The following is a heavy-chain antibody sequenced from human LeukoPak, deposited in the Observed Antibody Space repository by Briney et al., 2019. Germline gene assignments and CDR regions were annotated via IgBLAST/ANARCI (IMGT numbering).Heavy chain of an antibody. CDR3: ARRRAVAGRYYFDY. Sequence: GEPLKISCEGSGYSFTTYWIGWVRQIPGKGLKWIGIIYPGDSNTRYSPSLQGQATISADKSISTAYLQWSSLKASDTAMYYCARRRAVAGRYYFDYWGQGTLVTVSS. CDR1: GYSFTTYW. D-gene: IGHD6-19*01. J-gene: IGHJ4*02. CDR2: IYPGDSNT. V-gene: IGHV5-51*01.